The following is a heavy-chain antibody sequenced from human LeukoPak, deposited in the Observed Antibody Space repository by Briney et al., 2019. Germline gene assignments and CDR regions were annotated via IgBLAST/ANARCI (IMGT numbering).Heavy chain of an antibody. CDR2: ISGSGGST. CDR3: AEDLAASGSYYFDY. Sequence: GGSLRLSCAASGFTFGSYAMSWVRQAPGKGLEWVSAISGSGGSTYYADSVKGRFTISRDNSKNTLYLQMNSLRAEDTAVYYCAEDLAASGSYYFDYWGQGTLVTVSS. V-gene: IGHV3-23*01. D-gene: IGHD1-26*01. CDR1: GFTFGSYA. J-gene: IGHJ4*02.